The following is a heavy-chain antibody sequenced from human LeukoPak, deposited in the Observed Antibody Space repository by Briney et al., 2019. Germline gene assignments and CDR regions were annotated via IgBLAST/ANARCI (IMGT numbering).Heavy chain of an antibody. J-gene: IGHJ4*02. CDR3: AVTQYQLLYGGIDY. D-gene: IGHD2-2*02. V-gene: IGHV3-21*01. Sequence: GGSLRLSCGASGLTFSSYSMNWVRQAPGKGLEWVSSISSSSSYIYYADSVKGRFTISRDNAENSLYLQMNSLRAEDTAVYYCAVTQYQLLYGGIDYWGQGTLVTVSS. CDR2: ISSSSSYI. CDR1: GLTFSSYS.